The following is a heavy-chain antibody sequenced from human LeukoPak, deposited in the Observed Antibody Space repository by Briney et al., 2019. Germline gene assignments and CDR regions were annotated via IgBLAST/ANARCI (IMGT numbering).Heavy chain of an antibody. D-gene: IGHD3-10*01. J-gene: IGHJ4*02. CDR2: ISISSSTI. Sequence: GGSLRLSCAASGFTFSSYSMNWVRQAPGKGLEWVSYISISSSTIYYADSVKGRFTISRDNAKNSLYLQMNSLRDEDTAVYYCARRNYYGSGSLGRPFDYWGQGTLVTVSS. CDR1: GFTFSSYS. CDR3: ARRNYYGSGSLGRPFDY. V-gene: IGHV3-48*02.